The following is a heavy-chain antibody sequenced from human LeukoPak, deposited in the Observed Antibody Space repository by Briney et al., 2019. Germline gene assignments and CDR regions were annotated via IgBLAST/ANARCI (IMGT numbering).Heavy chain of an antibody. D-gene: IGHD3-10*01. CDR1: GYTFISYG. CDR2: ITTYNGNP. CDR3: ARAPLQYGSGSIDY. J-gene: IGHJ4*02. V-gene: IGHV1-18*01. Sequence: ASVKVSCKTSGYTFISYGISWVRQAPGQGLEWMGSITTYNGNPNYAQKFQGRVTMTTDTSTSTTYIELRSLRSDDTAVYYCARAPLQYGSGSIDYWGQGTLVTVSS.